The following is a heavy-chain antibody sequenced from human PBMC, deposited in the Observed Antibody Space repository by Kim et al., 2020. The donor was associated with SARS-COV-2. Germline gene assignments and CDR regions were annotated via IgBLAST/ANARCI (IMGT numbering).Heavy chain of an antibody. J-gene: IGHJ6*02. D-gene: IGHD5-12*01. CDR3: AREGSGYDYYYGMDV. Sequence: SETLSLTCTVSGGSISSYYWSWIRQPPGKGLEWIGSIYYSGSTNYNPSLKSRVTISVDTSKNQFSLKLSSVTAADTAVYYCAREGSGYDYYYGMDVWGQGTTVTVSS. CDR2: IYYSGST. CDR1: GGSISSYY. V-gene: IGHV4-59*01.